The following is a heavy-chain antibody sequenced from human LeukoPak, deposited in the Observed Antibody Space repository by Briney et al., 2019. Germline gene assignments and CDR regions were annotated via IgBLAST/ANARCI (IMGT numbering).Heavy chain of an antibody. V-gene: IGHV3-7*05. CDR2: INKDGSDK. CDR1: GFTFTSFW. CDR3: ARWGGGFDY. D-gene: IGHD3-16*01. J-gene: IGHJ4*02. Sequence: GGSLRLSCAASGFTFTSFWMGWVRQAPGKGLEWVANINKDGSDKNYVGSVKGRFTISRDNAKNSLFLQMNSLRVEDTAVYYCARWGGGFDYWGQGTLVTVSS.